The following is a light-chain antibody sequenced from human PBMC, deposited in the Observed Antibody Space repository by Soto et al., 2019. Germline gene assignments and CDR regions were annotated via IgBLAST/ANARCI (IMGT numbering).Light chain of an antibody. Sequence: QSVLTQPPSVSGAPGQRVTISCTGSSSNIGAGYDVPWYQQLPGTAPKLLIYGNSNRPSGVPDRFSGSKSGTSASLAITGLQAEDEADYYCQSYFSSLSGLVFGGGTKLTVL. CDR3: QSYFSSLSGLV. CDR1: SSNIGAGYD. CDR2: GNS. V-gene: IGLV1-40*01. J-gene: IGLJ3*02.